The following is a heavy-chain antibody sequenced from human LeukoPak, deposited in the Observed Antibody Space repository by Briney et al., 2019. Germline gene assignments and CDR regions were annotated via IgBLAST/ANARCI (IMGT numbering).Heavy chain of an antibody. D-gene: IGHD5-24*01. Sequence: SETLSLTCTVSGGSLSSYYWSWIRQPPGTGLEGIGYIYYSGSTNYNPSLKSRVTISVNTSKNQFSLKLSSVTAADTAVYYCARDMATRSNWFDPWGQGTLVTVSS. V-gene: IGHV4-59*01. CDR2: IYYSGST. CDR1: GGSLSSYY. J-gene: IGHJ5*02. CDR3: ARDMATRSNWFDP.